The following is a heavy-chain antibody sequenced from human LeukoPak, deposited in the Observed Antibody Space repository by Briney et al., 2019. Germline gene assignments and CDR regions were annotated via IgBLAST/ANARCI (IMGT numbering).Heavy chain of an antibody. CDR3: ARWGLNYDILTGQILRRAFDI. V-gene: IGHV4-39*07. J-gene: IGHJ3*02. D-gene: IGHD3-9*01. Sequence: PSETLSLTCTVSGGSISSSSYYWGWIRQPPGKGLEWIGSIYYSGSTYYNPSLKSRVTISVDTSKNQFSLKLSSVTAADTAVYYCARWGLNYDILTGQILRRAFDIWGQGTMVTVSS. CDR2: IYYSGST. CDR1: GGSISSSSYY.